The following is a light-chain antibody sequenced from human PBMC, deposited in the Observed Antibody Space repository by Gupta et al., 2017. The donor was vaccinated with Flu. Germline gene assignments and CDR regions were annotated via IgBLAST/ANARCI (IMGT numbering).Light chain of an antibody. CDR2: EVS. CDR3: SSLTTRGTWV. V-gene: IGLV2-14*01. J-gene: IGLJ3*02. CDR1: SSDVGAHDH. Sequence: QSALTQPASVPGSPGQSITISCTGTSSDVGAHDHVSWYQQHPDKAPKLMISEVSNRPSGVSNRFSGSKSGNTASLTISGLQTEDEGDYYCSSLTTRGTWVFGGGTRVTVL.